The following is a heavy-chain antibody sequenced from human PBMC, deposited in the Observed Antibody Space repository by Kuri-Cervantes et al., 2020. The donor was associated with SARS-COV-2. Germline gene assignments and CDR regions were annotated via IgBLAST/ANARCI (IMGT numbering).Heavy chain of an antibody. Sequence: GGSLRLSCAASGFTFSSYSMNWIRQAPGKGLEWVSYISSSGSTIYYADSVKGRFTISRDNAKNSLYLQMNSLRAEDTAVYYCARGVVPAAIRYYYYYYYMDVWGKGTTVTVSS. CDR2: ISSSGSTI. CDR1: GFTFSSYS. CDR3: ARGVVPAAIRYYYYYYYMDV. J-gene: IGHJ6*03. V-gene: IGHV3-48*04. D-gene: IGHD2-2*02.